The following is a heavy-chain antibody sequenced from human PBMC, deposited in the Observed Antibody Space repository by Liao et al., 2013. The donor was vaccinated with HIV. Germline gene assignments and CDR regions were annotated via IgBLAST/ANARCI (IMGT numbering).Heavy chain of an antibody. D-gene: IGHD4-11*01. CDR3: ARDSYSTYSGRYYYYYYMDV. V-gene: IGHV4-30-4*01. CDR1: GDSIASGTYY. Sequence: QVQLQESGPGLVKPSETLSLTCTVSGDSIASGTYYWSWIRQSPGKGLEWIGYMSYSGSTRYSPSLRSRVSILVDMSKNQFSLDLSSVTAADTAVYYCARDSYSTYSGRYYYYYYMDVWGKGTTVTVSS. CDR2: MSYSGST. J-gene: IGHJ6*03.